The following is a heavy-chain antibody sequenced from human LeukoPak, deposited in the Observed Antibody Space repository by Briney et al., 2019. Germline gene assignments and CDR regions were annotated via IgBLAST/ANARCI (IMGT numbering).Heavy chain of an antibody. CDR2: IYYSGST. CDR1: GGSISSYY. V-gene: IGHV4-59*01. J-gene: IGHJ5*02. D-gene: IGHD3-3*01. CDR3: ARAGTDYDFWSGYRNWFDP. Sequence: SETLSLTCTVSGGSISSYYWSWIRQPPGKGLEWIGYIYYSGSTNYNPSLKSRVTISVDTSKNQFSLKLSFVTAADTAVYYCARAGTDYDFWSGYRNWFDPWGQGTLVTVSS.